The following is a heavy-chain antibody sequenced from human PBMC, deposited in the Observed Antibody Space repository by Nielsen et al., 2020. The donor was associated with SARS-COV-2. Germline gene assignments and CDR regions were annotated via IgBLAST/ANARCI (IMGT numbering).Heavy chain of an antibody. CDR2: ISSSGSTI. J-gene: IGHJ4*02. V-gene: IGHV3-11*01. Sequence: GESLKISCAASGFTFSDYYMSWIRQAPGKGLEWVSYISSSGSTIYYADSVKGRFTISRDNAKNSLYLQMNSLRAEDTAVYYCASHGGYQLLYDYWGQGTLVTVSS. CDR3: ASHGGYQLLYDY. CDR1: GFTFSDYY. D-gene: IGHD2-2*02.